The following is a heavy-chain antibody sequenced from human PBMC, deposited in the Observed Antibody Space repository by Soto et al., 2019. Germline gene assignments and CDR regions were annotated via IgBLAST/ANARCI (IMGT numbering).Heavy chain of an antibody. CDR2: IIHIFETP. CDR1: GGTFNKFA. D-gene: IGHD3-9*01. CDR3: VRGLMETGYYPVLFEP. J-gene: IGHJ5*02. Sequence: HLVQSGAEVKKPGSSVRVSCKTSGGTFNKFAFTWVRQAPGPGPAWMGGIIHIFETPTFALKFQGRVTSTADESTKTAQMELSDLRSDDTAVYYCVRGLMETGYYPVLFEPWGQGTLVSVAS. V-gene: IGHV1-69*01.